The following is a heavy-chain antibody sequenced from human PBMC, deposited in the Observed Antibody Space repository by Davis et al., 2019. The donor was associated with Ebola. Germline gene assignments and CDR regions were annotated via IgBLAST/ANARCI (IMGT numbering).Heavy chain of an antibody. CDR3: ASPGSHYYDSSGYFYAY. J-gene: IGHJ4*02. CDR2: IGGTGDLI. V-gene: IGHV3-48*03. Sequence: GGSLRLSCAASGFTFSSYEMNWVRQAPGKGLEWVSYIGGTGDLIYYADSVKGRFTISRDNAKNSLYLQMNSLRAEDTAVYYCASPGSHYYDSSGYFYAYWGQGTLVTVSS. CDR1: GFTFSSYE. D-gene: IGHD3-22*01.